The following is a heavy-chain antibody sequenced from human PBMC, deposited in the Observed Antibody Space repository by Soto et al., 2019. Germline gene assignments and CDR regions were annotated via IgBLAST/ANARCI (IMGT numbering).Heavy chain of an antibody. V-gene: IGHV3-30-3*01. CDR3: AREPSSGGMDV. J-gene: IGHJ6*02. CDR1: GFTFSSYA. D-gene: IGHD6-6*01. CDR2: ISYDGSNK. Sequence: PGGSLRLSCAASGFTFSSYAMHWVRQAPGKGLEWVAVISYDGSNKYYADSVKGRFTISRDNSKNTLYLQMNSLRAEDTAVYYCAREPSSGGMDVWGQGTTVTVSS.